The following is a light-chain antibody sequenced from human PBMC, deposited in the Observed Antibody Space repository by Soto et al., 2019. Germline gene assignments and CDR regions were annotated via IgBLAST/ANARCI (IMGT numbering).Light chain of an antibody. V-gene: IGKV3-11*01. CDR2: DVS. CDR1: QNISNY. CDR3: QQRSNWPRT. Sequence: IVLTHSPATLXLFPXXXXXXXXLASQNISNYLIWYQRKPGQAPRLLIYDVSNRATGIPARFSGSGSGTDFTLTISSLEPEDFAVYYCQQRSNWPRTFGQGTKVDI. J-gene: IGKJ1*01.